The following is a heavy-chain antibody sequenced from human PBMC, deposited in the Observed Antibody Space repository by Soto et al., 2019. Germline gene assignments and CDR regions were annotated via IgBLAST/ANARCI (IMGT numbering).Heavy chain of an antibody. V-gene: IGHV4-39*01. D-gene: IGHD6-19*01. J-gene: IGHJ4*02. CDR1: GGSISKSTYY. Sequence: QLQLQESGPGLVKPSETLSLTCTVSGGSISKSTYYWCWIRQPPGKGLEWIGSIYYSGSTYYYPSFKSRVTMSVDTSKNQFYLKLSSVTAADTAVYYCARHHESGWYGYWGQGTLVTVSS. CDR3: ARHHESGWYGY. CDR2: IYYSGST.